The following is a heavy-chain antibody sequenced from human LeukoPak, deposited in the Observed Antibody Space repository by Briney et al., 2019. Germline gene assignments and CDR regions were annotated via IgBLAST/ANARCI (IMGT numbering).Heavy chain of an antibody. V-gene: IGHV3-23*01. D-gene: IGHD3-22*01. CDR3: AKADYYDSSGYYYVPTSLDY. J-gene: IGHJ4*02. CDR1: GFTFSSYA. CDR2: ISGSGGST. Sequence: GGSLRLSCAASGFTFSSYAMSWVRQAPGEGLEWVSAISGSGGSTYYADSVKGRFTISRDNSKNTLYLQMNSLRAEDTAVYYCAKADYYDSSGYYYVPTSLDYWGQGTLVTVSS.